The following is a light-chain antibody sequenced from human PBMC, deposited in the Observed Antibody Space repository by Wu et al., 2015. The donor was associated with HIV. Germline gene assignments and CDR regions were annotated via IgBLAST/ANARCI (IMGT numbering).Light chain of an antibody. CDR3: QQRSNWPPET. CDR2: GSS. CDR1: QNVNSY. Sequence: EIVLTQSPATLSLSPGERVTLSCRASQNVNSYLAWYQQKPGQTPRLLIYGSSNRATGIPARFSGSGSGTDFTLTISSLEPADFAVYYCQQRSNWPPETFGPGTKLDIK. J-gene: IGKJ2*01. V-gene: IGKV3-11*01.